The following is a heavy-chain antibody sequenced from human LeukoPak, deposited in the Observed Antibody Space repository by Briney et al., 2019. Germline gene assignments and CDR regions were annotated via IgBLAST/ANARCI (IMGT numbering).Heavy chain of an antibody. D-gene: IGHD2-15*01. J-gene: IGHJ5*02. V-gene: IGHV4-4*07. CDR3: ARDGVGNWFDP. CDR1: GDSISSFY. Sequence: SETLSLTCTVSGDSISSFYWSWIRQPAGKGLEWIGRIYSSGSTNYNPSLESRVTMSVDTSKNQLSLKLSSVTAADTAVYYCARDGVGNWFDPWGQGTLVTVSS. CDR2: IYSSGST.